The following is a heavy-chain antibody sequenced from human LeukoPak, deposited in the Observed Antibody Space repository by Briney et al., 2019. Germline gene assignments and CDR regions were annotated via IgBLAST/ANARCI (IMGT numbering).Heavy chain of an antibody. CDR2: IKQDGIEK. CDR1: GFTFSSYW. CDR3: ARAKPKNMVRGLIMRRESRYYFDY. V-gene: IGHV3-7*01. D-gene: IGHD3-10*01. J-gene: IGHJ4*02. Sequence: GGSLRLSCVASGFTFSSYWMSWVRQAPGKGLEWVANIKQDGIEKYYVDSVKGRFTISRDNAKNSLYLQMNSLRAEDTAVYYCARAKPKNMVRGLIMRRESRYYFDYWGQGTLVTVSS.